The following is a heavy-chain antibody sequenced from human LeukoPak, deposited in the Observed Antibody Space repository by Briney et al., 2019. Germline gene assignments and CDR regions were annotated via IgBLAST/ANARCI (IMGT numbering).Heavy chain of an antibody. V-gene: IGHV3-23*01. CDR3: VKDRCDGTTCPEV. CDR2: ISKSGDNT. Sequence: QPGGSLRLACAASGFNFSTYAMTWGRQAPGEGLEWVSGISKSGDNTYYTDSVKGRFTISRDNSRNTLHLQMSSLRAEDTALYYCVKDRCDGTTCPEVWGQGTLVTVSS. CDR1: GFNFSTYA. J-gene: IGHJ4*02. D-gene: IGHD2-2*01.